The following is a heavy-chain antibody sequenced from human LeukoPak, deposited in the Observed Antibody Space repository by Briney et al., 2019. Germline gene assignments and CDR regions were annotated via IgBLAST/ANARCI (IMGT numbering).Heavy chain of an antibody. CDR3: ARGSLGTIAVAGTLDY. CDR2: IWYDGSNK. Sequence: GGSLRLSCAASGFTFSNYGMRWVRQAPGKGLEWVAVIWYDGSNKYYADSVKGRFTISRDNSKNTLYLLMNSLRAEDTAVYYCARGSLGTIAVAGTLDYWGQGILVTVSS. D-gene: IGHD6-19*01. V-gene: IGHV3-33*01. CDR1: GFTFSNYG. J-gene: IGHJ4*02.